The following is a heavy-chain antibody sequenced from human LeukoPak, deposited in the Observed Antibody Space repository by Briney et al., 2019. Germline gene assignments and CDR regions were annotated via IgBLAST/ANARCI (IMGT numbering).Heavy chain of an antibody. D-gene: IGHD4-17*01. J-gene: IGHJ4*02. CDR2: VTGSGANS. CDR3: AKSDYGYYFDS. V-gene: IGHV3-23*01. CDR1: GFPFGTYA. Sequence: PGGSLRLSCAASGFPFGTYAMNWVRQAPGKGLEWVSAVTGSGANSYYADSVKGRFTVSRDNSKNMVYLQMSSLRAEDTALYYCAKSDYGYYFDSWGQGTLVTVSS.